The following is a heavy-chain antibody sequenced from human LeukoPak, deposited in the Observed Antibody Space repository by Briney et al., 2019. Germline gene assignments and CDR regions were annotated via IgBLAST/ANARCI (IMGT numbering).Heavy chain of an antibody. CDR2: INHSGST. J-gene: IGHJ4*02. Sequence: PSETLSLTCAVYGGSFSGYYWSWIRQPPGKGLEWIGEINHSGSTNYNPSLKSRVNISVDTSKNQFSLKLSSVTAADTAVYYCARVPVWGSYRYDWGQGTLVTVSS. V-gene: IGHV4-34*01. CDR3: ARVPVWGSYRYD. D-gene: IGHD3-16*02. CDR1: GGSFSGYY.